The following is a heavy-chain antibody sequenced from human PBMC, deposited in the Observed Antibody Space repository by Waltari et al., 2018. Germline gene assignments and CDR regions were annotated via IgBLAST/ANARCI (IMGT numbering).Heavy chain of an antibody. J-gene: IGHJ4*02. CDR2: ISSSSSTI. CDR1: GFTFSSYR. Sequence: EVQLVESGGVLVHPGGSLRLYCAASGFTFSSYRMHWVRQAPGKGLEWVSYISSSSSTIYYADSVKGRFTISRDNAKNSLYLQMNSLRAEDTAVYYCARDPVTFDYWGQGTLVTVSS. D-gene: IGHD4-17*01. V-gene: IGHV3-48*04. CDR3: ARDPVTFDY.